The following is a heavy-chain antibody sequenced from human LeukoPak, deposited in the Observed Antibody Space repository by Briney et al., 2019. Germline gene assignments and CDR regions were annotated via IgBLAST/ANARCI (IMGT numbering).Heavy chain of an antibody. D-gene: IGHD2-21*02. Sequence: PSETLSLTCAVYGGSFSGYYWSWIRQPPGKGLEWIGEINHSGSTNYNPPLKSRVTISVDTSKNQFSLKLSSVTAADTAVYYCAREGGDLYYFDYWGQGTLVTVSS. V-gene: IGHV4-34*01. CDR3: AREGGDLYYFDY. J-gene: IGHJ4*02. CDR1: GGSFSGYY. CDR2: INHSGST.